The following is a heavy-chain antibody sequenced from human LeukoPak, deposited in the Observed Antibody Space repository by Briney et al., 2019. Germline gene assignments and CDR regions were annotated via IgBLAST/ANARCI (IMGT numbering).Heavy chain of an antibody. CDR3: ARVEGP. CDR2: ISWNSGSV. V-gene: IGHV3-9*01. J-gene: IGHJ4*02. CDR1: GFIFYDYA. Sequence: GGSLRLSCEASGFIFYDYAMHWVRQVPGKGLEWVSGISWNSGSVGYAASVKGRFTVSRDSAKNSLFLQMNSLRAEDTAVYYCARVEGPWGQGTLVTVSS.